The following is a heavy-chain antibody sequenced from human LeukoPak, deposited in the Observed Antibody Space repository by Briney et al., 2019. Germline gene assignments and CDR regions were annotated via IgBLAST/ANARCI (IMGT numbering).Heavy chain of an antibody. D-gene: IGHD3-10*01. CDR2: IWYDGSNK. J-gene: IGHJ6*03. Sequence: PGGSLRLSCAASGFTFSSYGMHWVRQAPGKGLEWVAVIWYDGSNKYYADSVKGRFTISRDNSKNTLYLQMNSLRAEDTAVYCCAKEGYYGSGSYYMDVWGKGTTVTVS. V-gene: IGHV3-33*06. CDR1: GFTFSSYG. CDR3: AKEGYYGSGSYYMDV.